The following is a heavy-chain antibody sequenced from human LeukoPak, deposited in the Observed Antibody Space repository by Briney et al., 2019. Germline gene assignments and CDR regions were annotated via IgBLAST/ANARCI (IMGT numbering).Heavy chain of an antibody. D-gene: IGHD6-13*01. V-gene: IGHV4-59*01. CDR1: GGSISSYY. CDR3: ARAIAAAGGDYYYYMDV. Sequence: SETLSLTCTGSGGSISSYYWSWIRQPPGKGLEGIGYIYYSGSTNYNPSLKSRVTISVDTSKNQFSLKLSSVPAADTAVYYCARAIAAAGGDYYYYMDVWGKGTTVTISS. J-gene: IGHJ6*03. CDR2: IYYSGST.